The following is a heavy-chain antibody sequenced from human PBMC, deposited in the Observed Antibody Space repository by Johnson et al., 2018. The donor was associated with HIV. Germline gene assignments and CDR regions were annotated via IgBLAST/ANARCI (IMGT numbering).Heavy chain of an antibody. J-gene: IGHJ3*02. CDR3: ASRTGWDAFDI. CDR1: GFTFSSYA. Sequence: QMLLVESGGGVVQPGRSLRLSCAASGFTFSSYAMHWVRQAPGKGLEWVAVISYDGSNKYYADSVKGRFTISRDNSKNTLYLQMNSLRAEDTAVYYCASRTGWDAFDIWGQGTMVTVSS. D-gene: IGHD7-27*01. CDR2: ISYDGSNK. V-gene: IGHV3-30*14.